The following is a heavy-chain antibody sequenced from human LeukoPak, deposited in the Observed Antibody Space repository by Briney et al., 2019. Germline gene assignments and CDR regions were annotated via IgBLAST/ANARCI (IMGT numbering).Heavy chain of an antibody. Sequence: PGGSLRLSCVPRRLTISFSRVSWGRQAPEEGLEWVSNINEVAGEINYVESAKGRYTISTDTAKSSLYLRMNTVRAEDTAMYYCGRNGGYYGPDSWGQGALVSVSS. CDR2: INEVAGEI. D-gene: IGHD3-10*01. CDR3: GRNGGYYGPDS. J-gene: IGHJ4*02. V-gene: IGHV3-7*04. CDR1: RLTISFSR.